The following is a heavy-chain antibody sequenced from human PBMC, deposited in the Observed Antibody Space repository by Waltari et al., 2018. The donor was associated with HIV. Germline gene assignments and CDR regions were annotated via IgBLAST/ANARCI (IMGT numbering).Heavy chain of an antibody. Sequence: EVQLVASGGGLVQPGGSLRLSCAASGVPFSAYWMTWVRQAPEKGLEWVANIKLEGSEKHYVDSWRGRFTISRDNAKNSLYLQMNSLRVEYTAVYYCATIKWLDSYALDYWGLGTLVTVSS. V-gene: IGHV3-7*01. J-gene: IGHJ4*02. CDR1: GVPFSAYW. D-gene: IGHD6-19*01. CDR3: ATIKWLDSYALDY. CDR2: IKLEGSEK.